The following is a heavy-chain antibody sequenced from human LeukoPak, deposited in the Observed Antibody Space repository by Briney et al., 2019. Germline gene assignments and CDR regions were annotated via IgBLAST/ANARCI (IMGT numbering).Heavy chain of an antibody. CDR3: ARERVVVVAANWYYYMDV. Sequence: SETLSLTCTVSGASISNYYWSWIRQPAAKRLEWIGRISFSGGTDYNPSLKSRVAMSLDSSKTQFSLKLSSVTAADTAVYYCARERVVVVAANWYYYMDVWGKGTTVTVSS. CDR1: GASISNYY. CDR2: ISFSGGT. V-gene: IGHV4-4*07. D-gene: IGHD2-15*01. J-gene: IGHJ6*03.